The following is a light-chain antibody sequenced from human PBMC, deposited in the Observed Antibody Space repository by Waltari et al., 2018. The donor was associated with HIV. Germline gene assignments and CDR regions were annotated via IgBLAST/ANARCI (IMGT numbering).Light chain of an antibody. CDR2: KAS. CDR3: HQYNSFPFT. J-gene: IGKJ3*01. V-gene: IGKV1-5*03. CDR1: QNINNW. Sequence: VGDRVIITCRASQNINNWLAWYQQKPGKAPQLLIYKASNLQSGVPSRFTGSGSGTEFTLAINDLQRDDFAIYFCHQYNSFPFTFGPGTTLDVK.